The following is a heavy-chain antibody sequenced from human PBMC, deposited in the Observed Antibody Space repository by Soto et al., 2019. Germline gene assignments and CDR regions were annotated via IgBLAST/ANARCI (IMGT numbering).Heavy chain of an antibody. CDR2: IKSKTDGGTT. CDR1: GFTFTNAW. D-gene: IGHD2-8*01. V-gene: IGHV3-15*07. Sequence: EVQLVESGGGLVKPGGSLRLSCAASGFTFTNAWINWVRQSPGKGLEWFGRIKSKTDGGTTDYAEPVKGRFDISRDDSNNMVYLQLNSLKIEDTAIYYCTTDSYSTIIIVRFDYWGHGTLVTVSP. CDR3: TTDSYSTIIIVRFDY. J-gene: IGHJ4*01.